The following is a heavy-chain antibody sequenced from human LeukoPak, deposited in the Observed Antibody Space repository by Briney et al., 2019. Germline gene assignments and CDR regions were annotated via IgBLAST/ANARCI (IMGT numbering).Heavy chain of an antibody. CDR1: GFTFSSYA. D-gene: IGHD5-18*01. CDR3: ARDLSLSGYSYFYFDY. V-gene: IGHV3-23*01. Sequence: GGSLRLSCAASGFTFSSYAMSWVRQAPGKGLEWVSAISGSGGSTYYADSVKGRFTISRDNSKNTLYLQMNSLRAEDTAVYYCARDLSLSGYSYFYFDYWGQGTLVTVSP. J-gene: IGHJ4*02. CDR2: ISGSGGST.